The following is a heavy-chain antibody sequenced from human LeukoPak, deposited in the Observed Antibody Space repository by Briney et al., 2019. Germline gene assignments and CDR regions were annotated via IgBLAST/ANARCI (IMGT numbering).Heavy chain of an antibody. CDR1: AGSLSGYY. J-gene: IGHJ4*02. CDR2: INHSGST. V-gene: IGHV4-34*01. Sequence: SETLSLTCAVYAGSLSGYYWSWIRQPPRKGLEWIGEINHSGSTNYHPSLKSRVTISVDTSKNQFPLKLSSVTAADTAVYYCARVNPGLRYFGYWGQGTLVTVSS. CDR3: ARVNPGLRYFGY. D-gene: IGHD3-9*01.